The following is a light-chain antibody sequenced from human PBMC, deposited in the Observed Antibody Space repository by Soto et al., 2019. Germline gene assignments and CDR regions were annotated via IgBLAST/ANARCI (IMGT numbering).Light chain of an antibody. CDR3: SSYTSSSTRV. CDR1: SSDVGGYNY. V-gene: IGLV2-14*01. CDR2: DVS. Sequence: QSALTQPASVSGSPGQSITISCTGTSSDVGGYNYVSWYQQHPGKAPKLLIYDVSNRPSGVSNRFSGSKSGNTASLTISGLQAEDEGDSYCSSYTSSSTRVFGGGTKVTVL. J-gene: IGLJ2*01.